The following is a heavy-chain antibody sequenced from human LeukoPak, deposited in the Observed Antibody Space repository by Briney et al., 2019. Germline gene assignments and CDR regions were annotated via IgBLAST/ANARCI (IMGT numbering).Heavy chain of an antibody. V-gene: IGHV4-39*07. D-gene: IGHD3-3*01. CDR1: GGSISSSSYY. CDR2: IYYSGST. Sequence: SETLSLTCTVSGGSISSSSYYWGWIRQPPGKGLEWIGRIYYSGSTYYNPSLKSRVTISVDTSKNQSSRKLSSVTAADTALYYCARVGNPLVTVFAWFDPWGQGTLVTVSS. CDR3: ARVGNPLVTVFAWFDP. J-gene: IGHJ5*02.